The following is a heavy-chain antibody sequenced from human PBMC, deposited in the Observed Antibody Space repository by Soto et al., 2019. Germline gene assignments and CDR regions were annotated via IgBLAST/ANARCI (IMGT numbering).Heavy chain of an antibody. CDR2: IDPSDSYT. CDR1: GDSFSSYW. D-gene: IGHD3-10*01. J-gene: IGHJ6*02. V-gene: IGHV5-10-1*01. CDR3: ARHSMTRGGPSPSGKDV. Sequence: PGESLKISRKGSGDSFSSYWISWVRQMPGKGLEWMGRIDPSDSYTNYSPSFQGHVTISADKSISTAYLQWSSLKASDTAMYYCARHSMTRGGPSPSGKDVCGQGTTVTVSS.